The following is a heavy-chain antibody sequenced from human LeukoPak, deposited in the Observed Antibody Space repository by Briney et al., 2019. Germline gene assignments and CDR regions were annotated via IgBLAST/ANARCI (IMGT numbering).Heavy chain of an antibody. D-gene: IGHD3-9*01. V-gene: IGHV4-39*01. CDR2: IFHSGST. CDR1: GDSITNSNFY. CDR3: AGRGIVTGYFDF. J-gene: IGHJ4*02. Sequence: SETLSLTCTVSGDSITNSNFYWGWIRQSPGKGLEWIGSIFHSGSTNYNPSLKSRVTISVDTCKNQFYLRVRSVTAAETALYYCAGRGIVTGYFDFWGRGTLVTVSS.